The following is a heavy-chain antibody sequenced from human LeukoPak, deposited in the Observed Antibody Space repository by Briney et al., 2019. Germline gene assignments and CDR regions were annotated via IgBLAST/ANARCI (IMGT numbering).Heavy chain of an antibody. CDR3: ARQDPVGATLKD. CDR1: GCTFTNYW. Sequence: PGEALKISCKASGCTFTNYWIGWVRQMPGKGLEWMGIIYPGHSDTRYSPTFQGQVTIPADKSITTAHLQWSRLKASDTAIYYCARQDPVGATLKDWGQGTLVTVSS. D-gene: IGHD1-26*01. CDR2: IYPGHSDT. J-gene: IGHJ4*02. V-gene: IGHV5-51*01.